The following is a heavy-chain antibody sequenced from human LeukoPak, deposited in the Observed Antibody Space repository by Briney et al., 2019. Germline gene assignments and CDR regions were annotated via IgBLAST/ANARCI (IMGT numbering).Heavy chain of an antibody. J-gene: IGHJ4*02. Sequence: SETLSLTCAVYGESFSGYYWSWIRQPPGKGLEWIGEINHSGSTNYNPSLKSRVTISVDTSKNQFSLKLSSVTAADTAVYYCARGPEWELPNDYWGQGTLVTVSS. CDR3: ARGPEWELPNDY. CDR1: GESFSGYY. V-gene: IGHV4-34*01. D-gene: IGHD1-26*01. CDR2: INHSGST.